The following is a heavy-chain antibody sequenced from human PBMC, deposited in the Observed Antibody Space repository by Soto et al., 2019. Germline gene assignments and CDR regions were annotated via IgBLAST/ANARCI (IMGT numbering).Heavy chain of an antibody. CDR2: INTYTGNT. CDR1: GYTFTSYG. CDR3: ARVGHTGMHIAARRRYFDY. V-gene: IGHV1-18*01. D-gene: IGHD6-6*01. J-gene: IGHJ4*02. Sequence: ASVKVSCKASGYTFTSYGISWVRQAPGQGLEWMGWINTYTGNTNYAQKVQGRVTMTTDTSTSTAYMEVRSLRDEDTAVYYCARVGHTGMHIAARRRYFDYWGQGTLVTVSS.